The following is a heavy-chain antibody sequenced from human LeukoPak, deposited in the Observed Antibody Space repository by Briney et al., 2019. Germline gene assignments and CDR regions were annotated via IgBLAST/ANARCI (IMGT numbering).Heavy chain of an antibody. Sequence: GASVKVSCEASGYTFTSYYMHWVRQAPGQGLEWMGIINPSGGSTSYAQKFQGRVTMTRDTSTSTVYMELSSLRSEDTAVYYCARDIGSDYYFDYWGQGTLVTVSS. J-gene: IGHJ4*02. CDR3: ARDIGSDYYFDY. CDR2: INPSGGST. CDR1: GYTFTSYY. V-gene: IGHV1-46*01. D-gene: IGHD1-26*01.